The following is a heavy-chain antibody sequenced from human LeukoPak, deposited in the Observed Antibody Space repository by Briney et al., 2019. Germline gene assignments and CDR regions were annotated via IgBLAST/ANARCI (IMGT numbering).Heavy chain of an antibody. CDR1: GYTFISYY. CDR2: INPSGGST. V-gene: IGHV1-46*01. Sequence: ASVKVSCKASGYTFISYYMHWVRQAPGQGLEWMGIINPSGGSTSYAQKFQGRVTMTTDKSTSTAYMELSSLRSEDTAVYYCARAGYYYDSSGYSAGGYYMDVWGKGTTVTVSS. CDR3: ARAGYYYDSSGYSAGGYYMDV. J-gene: IGHJ6*03. D-gene: IGHD3-22*01.